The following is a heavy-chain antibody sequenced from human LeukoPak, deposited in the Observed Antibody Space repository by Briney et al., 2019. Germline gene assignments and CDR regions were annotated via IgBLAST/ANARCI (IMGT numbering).Heavy chain of an antibody. D-gene: IGHD3-9*01. CDR3: TRVRLGYFDY. Sequence: GGSLRLSCTASGFTFGDYAMSWVRQAPGKGLEGVGFIRSKAYGGTTEYAASVKGRFTISRDDSKSIAYLQMNSLKTEDTAVYYCTRVRLGYFDYWGQGTLVTVSS. CDR2: IRSKAYGGTT. V-gene: IGHV3-49*04. J-gene: IGHJ4*02. CDR1: GFTFGDYA.